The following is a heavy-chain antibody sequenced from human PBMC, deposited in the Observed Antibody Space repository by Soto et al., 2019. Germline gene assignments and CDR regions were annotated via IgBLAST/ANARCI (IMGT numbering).Heavy chain of an antibody. D-gene: IGHD6-13*01. V-gene: IGHV1-18*01. J-gene: IGHJ5*02. CDR1: GYTFTSYG. CDR3: ARSIAPAVAFTS. CDR2: ISAYNGNT. Sequence: QVQLVQSGAEVKKPGASVKVSCKASGYTFTSYGISWVRQAPGQGLEWMGWISAYNGNTNYAQKLQGRVTMTTDTPRSKAYRELRSLRSDDTAVYYFARSIAPAVAFTSWGQGTRVTVPS.